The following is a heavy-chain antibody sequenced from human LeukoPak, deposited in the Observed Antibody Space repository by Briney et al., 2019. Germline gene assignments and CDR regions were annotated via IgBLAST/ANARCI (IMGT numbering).Heavy chain of an antibody. CDR1: GGSISSGDYY. D-gene: IGHD2-2*01. V-gene: IGHV4-30-4*08. J-gene: IGHJ4*02. CDR2: IYYSGST. CDR3: ARVVPAARFFDY. Sequence: SQTLSLTCTVSGGSISSGDYYWSWIRQPPGKGLEWIGYIYYSGSTYYNPSLKSRVTISVDTSKNQFSLKLSSVTAADTAVYYCARVVPAARFFDYWGQGTLVTVSS.